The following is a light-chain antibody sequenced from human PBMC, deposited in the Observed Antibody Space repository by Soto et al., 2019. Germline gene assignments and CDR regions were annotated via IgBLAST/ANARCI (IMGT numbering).Light chain of an antibody. Sequence: QSALTQPASVSGSPGQSITISCTGTSSDVGGYSYVSWYQQHPGKAPKLMIYDVSNRPSGVSNRFSGSKSGNTASLTISGLQDEDEADYYCSSYTSSSTLVFGGGTQLTVL. V-gene: IGLV2-14*01. CDR1: SSDVGGYSY. CDR2: DVS. CDR3: SSYTSSSTLV. J-gene: IGLJ2*01.